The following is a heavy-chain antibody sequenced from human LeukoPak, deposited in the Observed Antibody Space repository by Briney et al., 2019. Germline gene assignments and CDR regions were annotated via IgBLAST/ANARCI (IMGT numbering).Heavy chain of an antibody. CDR2: IYYSGST. Sequence: SETLSLTCAVYGGSFSGYYWSWIRQPPGKGLEWIGYIYYSGSTNYNPSLKSRVTISVDTSKNQFSLKLSSVTAADTAVYYCARGSYGGNPYYYGMDVWGQGTTVTVSS. V-gene: IGHV4-59*08. CDR1: GGSFSGYY. D-gene: IGHD4-23*01. CDR3: ARGSYGGNPYYYGMDV. J-gene: IGHJ6*02.